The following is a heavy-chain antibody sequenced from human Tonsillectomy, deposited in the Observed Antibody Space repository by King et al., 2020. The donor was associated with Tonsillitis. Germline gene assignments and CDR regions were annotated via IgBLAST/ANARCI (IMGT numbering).Heavy chain of an antibody. CDR2: IYYSGST. V-gene: IGHV4-31*01. CDR1: GGSISSGGYY. Sequence: QLQESGPGLVKPSQTLSLTCTVSGGSISSGGYYWRWIRQQPGKGREWIGNIYYSGSTHYNPSLKSQVTISVDTSKNQFSLNLISVTAPDTAVYYCAREGGKNDYYGVDVWGQGTTVTVSS. J-gene: IGHJ6*02. D-gene: IGHD4-23*01. CDR3: AREGGKNDYYGVDV.